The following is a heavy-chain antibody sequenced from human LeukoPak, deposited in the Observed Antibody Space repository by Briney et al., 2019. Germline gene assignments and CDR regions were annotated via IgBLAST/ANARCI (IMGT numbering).Heavy chain of an antibody. CDR2: IYPSDSDT. D-gene: IGHD3-22*01. CDR3: ARAHYYDRSGYWFDY. J-gene: IGHJ4*02. CDR1: GYSFTSYW. V-gene: IGHV5-51*01. Sequence: GESLKISCKGSGYSFTSYWIGWVRQMPGKGLEWMGIIYPSDSDTTYSPSFQGQVTISADKSISTAYLQWSSLKASDTAMFYCARAHYYDRSGYWFDYWGQGTLVTVSS.